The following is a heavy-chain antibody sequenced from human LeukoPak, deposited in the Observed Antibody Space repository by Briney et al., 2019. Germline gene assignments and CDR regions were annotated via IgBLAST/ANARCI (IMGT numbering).Heavy chain of an antibody. CDR3: AKVIDFWNGMDV. J-gene: IGHJ6*02. Sequence: GGSLRLSCAASGFTFSSYSMKWVRQAPGKGLEWVSYINSGSSTIYNADSVKGRFTISRDNARNSLYLQMNSLRAEDTAVYYCAKVIDFWNGMDVWGQGTTVTVSS. D-gene: IGHD3-3*01. CDR2: INSGSSTI. V-gene: IGHV3-48*01. CDR1: GFTFSSYS.